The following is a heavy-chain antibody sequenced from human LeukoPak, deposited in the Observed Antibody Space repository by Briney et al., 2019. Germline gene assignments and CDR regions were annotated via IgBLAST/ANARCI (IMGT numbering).Heavy chain of an antibody. J-gene: IGHJ4*02. V-gene: IGHV3-74*01. CDR1: GFTFSSYW. Sequence: QTGGSLRLSCAVSGFTFSSYWMHWVRQAPGKGLVWVSRINIDGSDTNYADSVKGRFTISRDNAKNTLYLQMHSLRAEDTALYYCARDEASGSVDDYWGQGTLVTVSS. CDR2: INIDGSDT. D-gene: IGHD3-22*01. CDR3: ARDEASGSVDDY.